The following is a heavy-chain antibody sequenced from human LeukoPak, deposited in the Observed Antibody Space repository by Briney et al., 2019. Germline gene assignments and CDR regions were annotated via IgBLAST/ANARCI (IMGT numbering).Heavy chain of an antibody. Sequence: SETPSLTCAVYGGSFSGYYWSWIRQPPGKGLEWIGEINHSGSTNYNPSLKSRVTISVDTSKNQFSLKLSSVTAADTAVYYCARSRIAAAGTSRWFDPWGQGTLVTVSS. CDR1: GGSFSGYY. D-gene: IGHD6-13*01. CDR2: INHSGST. CDR3: ARSRIAAAGTSRWFDP. V-gene: IGHV4-34*01. J-gene: IGHJ5*02.